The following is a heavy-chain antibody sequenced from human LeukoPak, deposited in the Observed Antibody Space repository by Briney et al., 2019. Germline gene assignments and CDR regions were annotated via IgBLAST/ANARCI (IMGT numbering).Heavy chain of an antibody. J-gene: IGHJ4*02. V-gene: IGHV3-11*03. CDR2: ISSSSSYT. D-gene: IGHD3/OR15-3a*01. Sequence: PGGSLRLSCAASGFTFSDYYMSWIRQAPGKGLEWVSYISSSSSYTNYAESVKGRFTISRDNAKNSLYLQMNSLRAEDTAVYYCAKRSNFWTGYLDYWGQGTLVTVSS. CDR3: AKRSNFWTGYLDY. CDR1: GFTFSDYY.